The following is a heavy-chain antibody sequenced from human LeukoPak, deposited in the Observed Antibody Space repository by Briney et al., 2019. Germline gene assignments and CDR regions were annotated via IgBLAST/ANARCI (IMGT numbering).Heavy chain of an antibody. J-gene: IGHJ4*02. V-gene: IGHV1-2*02. D-gene: IGHD3-22*01. Sequence: GASVKVSCKASGYMFTDYYLHWVRQAPGQGLEWMGWINPHSGGADLAPKFQGRVTMTRDTSISTAYMELSRLRSDDTAVYYCARDKYYDSSGYLFDYWGQGTLVTASS. CDR1: GYMFTDYY. CDR2: INPHSGGA. CDR3: ARDKYYDSSGYLFDY.